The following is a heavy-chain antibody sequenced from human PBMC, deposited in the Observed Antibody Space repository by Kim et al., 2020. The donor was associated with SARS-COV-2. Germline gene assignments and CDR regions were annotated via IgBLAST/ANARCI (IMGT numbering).Heavy chain of an antibody. CDR3: ARPSVYGDYWFDY. Sequence: ADSVKGRFTISRDNAKNSLYLKMNSLRTEDTAVYYCARPSVYGDYWFDYWGQGTLVTVSS. D-gene: IGHD4-17*01. J-gene: IGHJ4*02. V-gene: IGHV3-21*01.